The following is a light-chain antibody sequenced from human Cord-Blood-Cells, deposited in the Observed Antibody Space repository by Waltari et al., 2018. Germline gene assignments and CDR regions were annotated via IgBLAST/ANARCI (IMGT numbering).Light chain of an antibody. CDR1: QSVSSSY. CDR3: QQYGSSPPLT. V-gene: IGKV3-20*01. J-gene: IGKJ4*01. Sequence: EIVLTQSPGTLSLSPWERVTLSCRASQSVSSSYLAWYQQKPGQAPRLLIYGASSRATGIPDRFSGSGSGTDFTLTISRLEPEDFAVYYCQQYGSSPPLTFGGGTKVEIK. CDR2: GAS.